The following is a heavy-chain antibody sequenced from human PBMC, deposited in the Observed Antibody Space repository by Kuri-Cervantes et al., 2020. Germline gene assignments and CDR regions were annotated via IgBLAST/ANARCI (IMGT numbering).Heavy chain of an antibody. CDR2: INHSGST. D-gene: IGHD2-8*01. CDR3: ARVNGTGPFDY. J-gene: IGHJ4*02. V-gene: IGHV4-34*01. Sequence: SETLSPTCAVSGGSFSGYYWSWIRQPPGKGLEWIGEINHSGSTNYNPSLKSRVTISVDTSKNQFSLKLSSVTAADTAVYYCARVNGTGPFDYWGQGTLVTVSS. CDR1: GGSFSGYY.